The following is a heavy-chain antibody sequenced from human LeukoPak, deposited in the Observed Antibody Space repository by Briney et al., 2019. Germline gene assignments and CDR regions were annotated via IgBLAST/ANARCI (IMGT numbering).Heavy chain of an antibody. J-gene: IGHJ4*02. Sequence: ASVKVSCKASGYTFTSYYMHWVRQTPGQELEWMGIINPSGGSTSYAQKFQGRVTMTRDTSTSTVYMELSSLRSEDTAVYYCARRDTSDAFGIWGQGILVTVSS. CDR2: INPSGGST. V-gene: IGHV1-46*01. D-gene: IGHD3-16*01. CDR1: GYTFTSYY. CDR3: ARRDTSDAFGI.